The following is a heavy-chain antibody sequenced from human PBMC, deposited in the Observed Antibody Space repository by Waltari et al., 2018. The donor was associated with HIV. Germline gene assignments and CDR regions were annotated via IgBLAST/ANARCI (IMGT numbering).Heavy chain of an antibody. J-gene: IGHJ3*02. Sequence: EVQLVESGGGLVQPGGSLRLSCTGSGFSMRSYNMNWVRQAPGKGLEWISYISSSGGTIYYADSVKGRFTISRDNVDNSLNLQMNSPRAEDTAVYYCSRAFDIWGQGTMVTVSS. CDR3: SRAFDI. V-gene: IGHV3-48*01. CDR2: ISSSGGTI. CDR1: GFSMRSYN.